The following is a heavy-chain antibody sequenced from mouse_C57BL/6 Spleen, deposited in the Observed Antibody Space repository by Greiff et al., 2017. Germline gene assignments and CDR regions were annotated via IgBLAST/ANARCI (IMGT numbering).Heavy chain of an antibody. J-gene: IGHJ4*01. V-gene: IGHV5-17*01. CDR1: GFTFSDYG. Sequence: DVKLQESGGGLVKPGGSLKLSCAASGFTFSDYGMHWVRQAPEKGLEWVAYISSGSSTIYYADTVKGRFTISRDNAKNTLFLQMTSLRSEDTAMYYCASNSNYGAMDYWGQGTSVTVSS. CDR2: ISSGSSTI. CDR3: ASNSNYGAMDY. D-gene: IGHD2-5*01.